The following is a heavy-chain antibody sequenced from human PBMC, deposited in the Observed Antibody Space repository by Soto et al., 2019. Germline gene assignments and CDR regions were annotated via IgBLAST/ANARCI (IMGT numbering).Heavy chain of an antibody. CDR1: GGSISSGGYS. CDR2: IYYSGST. D-gene: IGHD6-13*01. V-gene: IGHV4-31*03. J-gene: IGHJ4*02. Sequence: QVQLQESGPGLVKPSQTLSLTCTVSGGSISSGGYSWSWIRQHPGKGLEWIGYIYYSGSTYYNPSLKSRVTISVDASKNQFSLKLSAVTAADTAVYYCARWAEGAAAHFDYWGQGTLVTVSS. CDR3: ARWAEGAAAHFDY.